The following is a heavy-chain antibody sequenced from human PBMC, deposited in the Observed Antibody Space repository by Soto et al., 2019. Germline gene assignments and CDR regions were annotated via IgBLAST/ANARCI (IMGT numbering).Heavy chain of an antibody. CDR2: IWYDGSNK. V-gene: IGHV3-33*01. Sequence: PGGSLRLSCAASGFTFSSYGMHWVRQAPGKGLEWVAVIWYDGSNKYYADSVKGRFTISRDNSKNTLYLQMNSLRAEDTAVYYCAGGRAPASHGRAEGEYWGQGTRVTVSS. CDR3: AGGRAPASHGRAEGEY. CDR1: GFTFSSYG. D-gene: IGHD3-10*01. J-gene: IGHJ4*02.